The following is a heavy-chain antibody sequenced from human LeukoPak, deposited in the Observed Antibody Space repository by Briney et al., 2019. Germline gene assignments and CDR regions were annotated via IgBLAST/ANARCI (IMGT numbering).Heavy chain of an antibody. J-gene: IGHJ1*01. CDR2: IYYSGST. V-gene: IGHV4-39*01. D-gene: IGHD6-19*01. CDR3: ARQERSGWYSYFQH. CDR1: GGSISSSSYY. Sequence: SETLSLTCTVSGGSISSSSYYWGWLRQPPGQGLEWIGSIYYSGSTYYNPSLKSRVTISVDTSKNQFSLKLSSVTAADTAVYYCARQERSGWYSYFQHWGQGTLVTVSS.